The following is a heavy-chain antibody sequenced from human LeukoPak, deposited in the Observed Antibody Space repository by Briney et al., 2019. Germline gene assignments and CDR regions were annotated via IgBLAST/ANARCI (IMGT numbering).Heavy chain of an antibody. CDR3: ARISIVVVPAAQGNWFDP. J-gene: IGHJ5*02. CDR1: GDSISGSNCY. Sequence: SETLSLTCTVSGDSISGSNCYWGWIRQPPGKGLEWIGSIYFSGGTYYNASLKSRVTISVGTSKNQFSLKLSSVTAADTAVYYCARISIVVVPAAQGNWFDPWGQGTLVTVSS. V-gene: IGHV4-39*01. D-gene: IGHD2-2*01. CDR2: IYFSGGT.